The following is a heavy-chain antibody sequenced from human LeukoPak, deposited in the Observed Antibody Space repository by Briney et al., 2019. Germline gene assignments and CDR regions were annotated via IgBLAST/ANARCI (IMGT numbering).Heavy chain of an antibody. Sequence: ASETLSLTCTVSGGSISSYYWSWIRQPPGKGLEWIGYIYYSGSTNYNPSLKSRVTISVDTSKNQFSLKLSSVTAADTAVYYCARAGYSSSWYLDWGQGTLVTVSS. J-gene: IGHJ4*02. CDR3: ARAGYSSSWYLD. CDR2: IYYSGST. V-gene: IGHV4-59*01. D-gene: IGHD6-13*01. CDR1: GGSISSYY.